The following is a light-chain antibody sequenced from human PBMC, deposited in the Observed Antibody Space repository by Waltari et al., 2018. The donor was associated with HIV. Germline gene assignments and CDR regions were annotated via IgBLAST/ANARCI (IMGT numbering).Light chain of an antibody. V-gene: IGLV1-40*01. J-gene: IGLJ1*01. Sequence: QSVLTQPPSVSGAPGQRVTISCTGSSSNIGAGYDVHWYQQLPGTAPKLLIYGTSKRPSGFPGRVSGSKSGTSASLAITGLQAEDEADYYCQSYDSSLSALFGTGTKVTVL. CDR3: QSYDSSLSAL. CDR1: SSNIGAGYD. CDR2: GTS.